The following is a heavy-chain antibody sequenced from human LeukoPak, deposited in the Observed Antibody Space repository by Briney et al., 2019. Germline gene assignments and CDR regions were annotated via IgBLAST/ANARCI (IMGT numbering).Heavy chain of an antibody. CDR1: EFTFSNYA. CDR2: ISGGGGST. J-gene: IGHJ5*02. CDR3: AKGSGINHYHWIDP. V-gene: IGHV3-23*01. Sequence: GGSLRLSCAASEFTFSNYAMNWVRQAPGKGLEWVSGISGGGGSTYYAHSVKGRFTISRDNSKNTLYLQMDSLRAADTALYYCAKGSGINHYHWIDPWGQGTLVTVSS. D-gene: IGHD1-14*01.